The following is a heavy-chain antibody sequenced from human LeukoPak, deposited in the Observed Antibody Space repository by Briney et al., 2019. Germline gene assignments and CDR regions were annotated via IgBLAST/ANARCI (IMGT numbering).Heavy chain of an antibody. V-gene: IGHV4-30-2*01. J-gene: IGHJ6*03. D-gene: IGHD6-6*01. Sequence: SETLSLTCTVSGGSISSGGYYWSWIRQPPGKGLEWIGYIYHSGSTYYNPSLKSRVTISVDRSKNQFSLKLSSVTAADTAVYYCATQARRVAARPGDYYYYYMDVWGKGTTVTVSS. CDR2: IYHSGST. CDR1: GGSISSGGYY. CDR3: ATQARRVAARPGDYYYYYMDV.